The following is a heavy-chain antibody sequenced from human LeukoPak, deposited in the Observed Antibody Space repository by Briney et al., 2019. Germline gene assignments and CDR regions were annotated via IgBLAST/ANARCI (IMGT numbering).Heavy chain of an antibody. J-gene: IGHJ3*02. Sequence: GGSLRLSCAAFGFTFSSYSMNWVRQAPGKGLEWVSSISSSSSYIYYADSVKGRFTISRDNAKNSLYLQMNSLRAEDTAVYYCARVYGGNSHDAFDIWGQGTMVTVSS. CDR3: ARVYGGNSHDAFDI. CDR1: GFTFSSYS. V-gene: IGHV3-21*01. CDR2: ISSSSSYI. D-gene: IGHD4-23*01.